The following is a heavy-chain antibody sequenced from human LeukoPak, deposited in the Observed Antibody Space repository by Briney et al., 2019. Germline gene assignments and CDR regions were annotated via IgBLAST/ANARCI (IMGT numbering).Heavy chain of an antibody. V-gene: IGHV3-21*01. J-gene: IGHJ4*02. CDR1: GFTFSSYS. CDR2: ISSSSSYI. D-gene: IGHD6-19*01. CDR3: ARAFSSGWYRGVLGFDY. Sequence: PGGSLRLSCAASGFTFSSYSMNWVRQAPGKGLEWVSSISSSSSYIYYADSVKGRFTISRDNAKNSLYPQMNSLRAEDTAVYYCARAFSSGWYRGVLGFDYWGQGTLVTVSS.